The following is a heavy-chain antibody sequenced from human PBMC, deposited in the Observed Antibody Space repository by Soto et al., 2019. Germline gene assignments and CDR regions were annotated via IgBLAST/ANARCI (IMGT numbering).Heavy chain of an antibody. J-gene: IGHJ6*03. CDR3: AHAYGEFSNYYYMDV. D-gene: IGHD3-16*02. V-gene: IGHV3-9*01. CDR1: GFTFVDYA. CDR2: ISWNSGSI. Sequence: PGGSLRLSCAASGFTFVDYAMHWVRQAPGKGLEWVSGISWNSGSIGYADSVKGRFTISRDNAKNSLYLQMNSLRAEDTALYYFAHAYGEFSNYYYMDVWGKGTTVNVSS.